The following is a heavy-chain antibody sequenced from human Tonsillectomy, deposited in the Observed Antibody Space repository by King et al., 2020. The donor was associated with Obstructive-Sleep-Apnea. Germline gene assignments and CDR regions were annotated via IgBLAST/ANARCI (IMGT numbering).Heavy chain of an antibody. J-gene: IGHJ3*01. Sequence: VQLVESGGGLVQPGGALRLSCAASVFTFSSYWMSWVRQAPGGGLEWVANIKQDGSEKNYVDSVKGRFTITRDNAKNSLCLQMNSRRAEDTAVYYWARDGGYDILTDHHSDDLDVWGQGTMVTVSS. CDR3: ARDGGYDILTDHHSDDLDV. CDR1: VFTFSSYW. D-gene: IGHD3-9*01. CDR2: IKQDGSEK. V-gene: IGHV3-7*03.